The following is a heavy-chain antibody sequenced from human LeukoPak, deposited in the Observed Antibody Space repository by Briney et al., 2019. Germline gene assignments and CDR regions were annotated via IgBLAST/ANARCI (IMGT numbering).Heavy chain of an antibody. CDR3: ARDHAAAAGTGFWFDP. CDR2: IYYSGST. D-gene: IGHD6-13*01. V-gene: IGHV4-59*01. CDR1: GGSISSYY. Sequence: SETLSLTCTVSGGSISSYYWSWIRQPPGKGLEWIGCIYYSGSTNYNPSLKSRVTISVDTSKNQFSLKLSSVTAADTAVYYCARDHAAAAGTGFWFDPWGQGTLVTVSS. J-gene: IGHJ5*02.